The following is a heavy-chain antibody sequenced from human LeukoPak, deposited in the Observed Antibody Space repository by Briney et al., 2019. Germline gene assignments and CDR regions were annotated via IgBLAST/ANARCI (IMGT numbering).Heavy chain of an antibody. Sequence: SETLSLTCTVSGGSISSYYWSWIRQPPGKGLEWIGYIYYSGSTNYNPSLKSRVTISVDTSKNQFSLKLSSVTAADTAVYYCARGPSLYYYYYGMDVWGQGTTVTVSS. CDR2: IYYSGST. J-gene: IGHJ6*02. V-gene: IGHV4-59*12. CDR3: ARGPSLYYYYYGMDV. CDR1: GGSISSYY.